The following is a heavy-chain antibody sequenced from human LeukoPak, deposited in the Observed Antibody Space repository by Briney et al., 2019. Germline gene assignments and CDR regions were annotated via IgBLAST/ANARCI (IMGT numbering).Heavy chain of an antibody. CDR1: GGSISSSSYY. J-gene: IGHJ4*02. V-gene: IGHV4-39*01. Sequence: SETLSLTCTVSGGSISSSSYYWGWIRQPPGKGLEWIGSIYYSGSTYYNPSLKSRVTISVDTSKNQFSLKLSSVTAADTAVYYCARLGASGSYVDHWGQGTLVTVSS. CDR3: ARLGASGSYVDH. D-gene: IGHD1-26*01. CDR2: IYYSGST.